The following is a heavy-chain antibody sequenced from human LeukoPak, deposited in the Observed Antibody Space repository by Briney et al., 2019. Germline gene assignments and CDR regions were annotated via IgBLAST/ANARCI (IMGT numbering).Heavy chain of an antibody. CDR1: GGSISSGSYY. Sequence: PSQTLSLTCTVSGGSISSGSYYWSWIRQPAGKGLEWIGRIYTSGSTNYNPSLKSRVTISVDTSKNQFSLNLSSVTAADTAVYFCARGEGSSYPFDYWGQGTLVTVSS. CDR2: IYTSGST. V-gene: IGHV4-61*02. J-gene: IGHJ4*02. D-gene: IGHD2-2*01. CDR3: ARGEGSSYPFDY.